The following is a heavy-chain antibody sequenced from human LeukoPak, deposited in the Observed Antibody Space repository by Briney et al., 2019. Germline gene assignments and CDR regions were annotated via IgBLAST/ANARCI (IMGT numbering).Heavy chain of an antibody. CDR1: GGTFSSYT. D-gene: IGHD5-18*01. V-gene: IGHV1-69*02. J-gene: IGHJ5*02. CDR2: IIPILGVA. Sequence: SVKVSCKASGGTFSSYTISWVRQAPGQGLEWMGRIIPILGVANYAQKFQGRVTITADKSTSTAYTELSSLRSEDTAVYYCARAVRGVDTAMVGYNWFDPWGQGTLVTVSS. CDR3: ARAVRGVDTAMVGYNWFDP.